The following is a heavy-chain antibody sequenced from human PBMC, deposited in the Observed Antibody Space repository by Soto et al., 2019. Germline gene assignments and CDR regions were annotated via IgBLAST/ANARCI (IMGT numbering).Heavy chain of an antibody. J-gene: IGHJ4*02. CDR3: ATELGDNPASLFDS. V-gene: IGHV1-69*01. CDR1: GVTFSSET. Sequence: QVQLVQSGAEVRKPGSSVKVSCKASGVTFSSETISWVRQAPGQGLEWVGGIIPLFGTANYAQKFQGRVTITADESTSTLYIELSSLRSDDTAVYYFATELGDNPASLFDSWGQGTLVTVSS. CDR2: IIPLFGTA. D-gene: IGHD2-21*01.